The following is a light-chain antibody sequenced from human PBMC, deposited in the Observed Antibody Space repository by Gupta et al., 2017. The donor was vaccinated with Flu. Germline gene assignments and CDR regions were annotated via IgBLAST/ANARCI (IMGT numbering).Light chain of an antibody. CDR3: QQYIIYPQP. V-gene: IGKV1-5*03. J-gene: IGKJ1*01. Sequence: DIQMTQSPSTLSASVGERVTINCRASQSINDCLAWYQQKPGKAPKLLIYQASTLESGVPSRFSGSGSGTEFALTISSLQPDDFATYYCQQYIIYPQPFGQGTRVEVK. CDR1: QSINDC. CDR2: QAS.